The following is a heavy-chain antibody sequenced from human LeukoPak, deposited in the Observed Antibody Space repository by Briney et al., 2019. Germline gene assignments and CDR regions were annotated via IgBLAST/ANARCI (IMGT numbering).Heavy chain of an antibody. D-gene: IGHD4-17*01. Sequence: ASVKVSCKASGYTFTGYYMHWVRQAPGQGLEWMGWINPNSGGTNYAQKFQGRVTMTRDTSISTAYMELSRLRSDDTAVYYCARNDYGDYDDFRTSTQFDYWGQGTLVTVSS. CDR3: ARNDYGDYDDFRTSTQFDY. CDR2: INPNSGGT. J-gene: IGHJ4*02. V-gene: IGHV1-2*02. CDR1: GYTFTGYY.